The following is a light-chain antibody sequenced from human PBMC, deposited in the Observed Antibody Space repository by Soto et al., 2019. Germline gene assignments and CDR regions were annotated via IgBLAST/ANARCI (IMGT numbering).Light chain of an antibody. Sequence: QSVLTQPPSLSGAPGQRVTISCTGSSSNIGAGYDVHWYQQLPGTAPKLLIYGNSNRPSGVPDRFSGSKSGTSASLAITGLQAEDEADYSCQSYDSSLSGLYVFGTGTKLTVL. CDR1: SSNIGAGYD. V-gene: IGLV1-40*01. J-gene: IGLJ1*01. CDR2: GNS. CDR3: QSYDSSLSGLYV.